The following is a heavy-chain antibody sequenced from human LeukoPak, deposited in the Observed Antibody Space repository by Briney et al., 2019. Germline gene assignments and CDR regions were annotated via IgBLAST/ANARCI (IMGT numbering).Heavy chain of an antibody. V-gene: IGHV4-4*07. J-gene: IGHJ5*02. CDR2: IYVTGST. D-gene: IGHD1-7*01. Sequence: PSETLSLTCTVSGASISSYYWSWIRQPAGKALEWIGRIYVTGSTTYNPSLESRVTMSLDTSKNHLSLKLMSVTAADTAVYYCARDSGTTGEVKFDPWGQGTLVTVSS. CDR1: GASISSYY. CDR3: ARDSGTTGEVKFDP.